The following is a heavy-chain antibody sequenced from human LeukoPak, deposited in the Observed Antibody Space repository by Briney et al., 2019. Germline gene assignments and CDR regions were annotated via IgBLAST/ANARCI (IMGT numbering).Heavy chain of an antibody. J-gene: IGHJ4*02. D-gene: IGHD3/OR15-3a*01. Sequence: GGTLRLSCAASGLTFNNYWMNWVRQAPGKGLEWVAFIRYDGSNKYYADSVKGRFTISRDNSKNTLYLQMNSLRGEDTAVYYCARDPEDFNKVYYFDYWGQGTLVTVSS. CDR3: ARDPEDFNKVYYFDY. CDR1: GLTFNNYW. V-gene: IGHV3-30*02. CDR2: IRYDGSNK.